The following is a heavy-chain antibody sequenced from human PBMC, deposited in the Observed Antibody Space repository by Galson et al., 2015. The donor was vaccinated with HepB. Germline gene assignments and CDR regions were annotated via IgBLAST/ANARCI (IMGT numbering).Heavy chain of an antibody. V-gene: IGHV1-2*02. CDR3: ARGWVGPYCGGDCYSDH. CDR1: GYTFTGYY. CDR2: INPNSGGT. Sequence: SVKVSCKASGYTFTGYYMHWVRQAPGQGLEWMGWINPNSGGTNYAQKFQGRVTMTRDTSISTAYMELSRLRSDDTAVYYCARGWVGPYCGGDCYSDHWGQGTLVTVSS. D-gene: IGHD2-21*02. J-gene: IGHJ5*02.